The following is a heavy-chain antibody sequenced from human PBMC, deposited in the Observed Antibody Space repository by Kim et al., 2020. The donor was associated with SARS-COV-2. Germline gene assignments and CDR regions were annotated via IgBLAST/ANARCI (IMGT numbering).Heavy chain of an antibody. CDR3: ASVAAAGPTVYYYYGMDV. V-gene: IGHV3-21*01. D-gene: IGHD6-13*01. CDR1: GFTFSSYS. J-gene: IGHJ6*02. CDR2: ISSISSYI. Sequence: GGSLRLSCAASGFTFSSYSMNWVRQAPGKGLEWVSSISSISSYIYYADSVKGRFTISRDNAKNSLYLQMNSLRAEDTAVYYCASVAAAGPTVYYYYGMDVWGQGTTVTVSS.